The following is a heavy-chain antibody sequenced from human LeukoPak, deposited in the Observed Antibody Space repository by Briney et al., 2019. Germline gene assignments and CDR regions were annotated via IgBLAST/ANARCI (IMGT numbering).Heavy chain of an antibody. V-gene: IGHV3-48*03. Sequence: GRSLRLSCAASGLSFSSYEMNWVRQAPGKGREWVSNISPSGSTKYYADSVKGRFTVSRDNAKNSLYLQMNSLRAGDTGVYYCTKLAVASADSWGQGTLVTVSS. CDR2: ISPSGSTK. CDR3: TKLAVASADS. D-gene: IGHD6-19*01. CDR1: GLSFSSYE. J-gene: IGHJ4*02.